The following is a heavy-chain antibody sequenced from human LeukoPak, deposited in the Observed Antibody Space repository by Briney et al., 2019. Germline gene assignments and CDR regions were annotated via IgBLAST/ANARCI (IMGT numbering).Heavy chain of an antibody. J-gene: IGHJ4*02. CDR2: ISSSSSYI. V-gene: IGHV3-21*01. D-gene: IGHD2-2*01. Sequence: GGSLTLSCAASGFTFSSYSMNWVRQAPGKGLEWVSSISSSSSYIYYADSVKVRFTISRDNAKNSLYLQMNSLRAEDTAVYYCARDVGGRYCSSTSCYSPLWGQGTLVTVSS. CDR3: ARDVGGRYCSSTSCYSPL. CDR1: GFTFSSYS.